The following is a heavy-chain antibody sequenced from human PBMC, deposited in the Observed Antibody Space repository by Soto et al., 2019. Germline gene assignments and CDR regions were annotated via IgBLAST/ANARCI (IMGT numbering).Heavy chain of an antibody. CDR2: IWYDGSNK. CDR1: GFTFSSYG. J-gene: IGHJ4*02. CDR3: ARGANGYSSGSLGVYFDY. V-gene: IGHV3-33*01. Sequence: PGGSLRLSSAASGFTFSSYGMHWVRQAPGKGLEWVAVIWYDGSNKYYADSVKGRFTISRDNSKNTLYLQMNSLRAEDTAVYYCARGANGYSSGSLGVYFDYWGQGTLVTVSS. D-gene: IGHD6-19*01.